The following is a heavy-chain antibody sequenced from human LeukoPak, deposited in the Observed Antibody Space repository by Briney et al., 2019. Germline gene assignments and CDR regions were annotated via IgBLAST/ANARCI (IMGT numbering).Heavy chain of an antibody. CDR2: ISAYNGNT. D-gene: IGHD2-2*02. CDR3: ARENRGRYCSSTSCYSHYYYYYMDV. Sequence: ASVKVSCKASGYTFTSYGISWVRQAPGQGLEWMGWISAYNGNTNYAQKLQGRVTMTTDTSTSTAYMELRSLRSDDTAVYYCARENRGRYCSSTSCYSHYYYYYMDVWGKGTTVTVSS. CDR1: GYTFTSYG. V-gene: IGHV1-18*01. J-gene: IGHJ6*03.